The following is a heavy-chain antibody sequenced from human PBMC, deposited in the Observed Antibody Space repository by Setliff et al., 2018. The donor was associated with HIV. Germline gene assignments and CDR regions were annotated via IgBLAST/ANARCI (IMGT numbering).Heavy chain of an antibody. CDR3: ARDRLTYYFDY. CDR2: FYTSGST. Sequence: SETLSLTCTVAGGSTSNEYWSWIRQPAGKGLEWIGRFYTSGSTNYNPSLKSRVTMSVDTSKNQFSLKLSSVTAADTAVYYCARDRLTYYFDYWGQGILVTVSS. V-gene: IGHV4-4*07. D-gene: IGHD3-22*01. CDR1: GGSTSNEY. J-gene: IGHJ4*02.